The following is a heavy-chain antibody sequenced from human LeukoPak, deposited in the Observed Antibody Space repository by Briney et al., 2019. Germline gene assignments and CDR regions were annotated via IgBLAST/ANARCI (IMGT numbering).Heavy chain of an antibody. D-gene: IGHD6-13*01. V-gene: IGHV3-23*01. CDR3: AKDCIAAAAPLDAFDI. Sequence: GGSLRLSCAASDFTFMSFAMHWVRQAPGKGLEWVSAISGSGGSTYYADSVKGRFTISRDNSKNTLYLQMNSLRAEDTAVYYCAKDCIAAAAPLDAFDIWGQGTMVTVSS. CDR1: DFTFMSFA. J-gene: IGHJ3*02. CDR2: ISGSGGST.